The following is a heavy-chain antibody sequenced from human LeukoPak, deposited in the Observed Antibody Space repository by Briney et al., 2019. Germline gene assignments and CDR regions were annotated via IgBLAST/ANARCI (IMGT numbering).Heavy chain of an antibody. J-gene: IGHJ4*02. CDR1: GYTFTSYY. D-gene: IGHD3-22*01. V-gene: IGHV1-46*01. Sequence: ASVKVSCKASGYTFTSYYMHWVRQAPGQGLEWMGIINPSGGSTSYAQKFQGRVTMTRDTSTSTVYMELSSLRSEDTAVYYCARDIKRGTTYYYDSSGYGYWGQGTLVTVSS. CDR3: ARDIKRGTTYYYDSSGYGY. CDR2: INPSGGST.